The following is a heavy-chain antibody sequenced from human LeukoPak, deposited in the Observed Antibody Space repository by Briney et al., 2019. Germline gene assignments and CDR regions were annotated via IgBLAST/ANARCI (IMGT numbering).Heavy chain of an antibody. CDR3: ARQLPLYTYYDFWSGYYRGAFDI. CDR2: INHSGST. D-gene: IGHD3-3*01. Sequence: PSETLSLTCAVYGGSFSGYYWSWIRQPPGKGLEWIGEINHSGSTNYNPSLKSRVTISVDTSKNQFSLKLSSVTAADTAVYYCARQLPLYTYYDFWSGYYRGAFDIWGQGTMVTVSS. CDR1: GGSFSGYY. V-gene: IGHV4-34*01. J-gene: IGHJ3*02.